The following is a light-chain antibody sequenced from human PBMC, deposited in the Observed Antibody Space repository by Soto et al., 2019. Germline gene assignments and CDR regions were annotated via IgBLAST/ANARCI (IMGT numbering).Light chain of an antibody. Sequence: EIVLTQSPATLSLSPGERATLSCRASQSVSNYLAWFQQKPGQAPRLLIYDASNRATGIPARFSGSGSGTDCTLTISSLEPEDFAGYYCQQRSSWPLLTFGGGTKVEI. CDR2: DAS. V-gene: IGKV3-11*01. J-gene: IGKJ4*01. CDR3: QQRSSWPLLT. CDR1: QSVSNY.